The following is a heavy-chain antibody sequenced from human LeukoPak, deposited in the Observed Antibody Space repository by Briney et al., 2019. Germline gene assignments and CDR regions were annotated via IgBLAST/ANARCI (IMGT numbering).Heavy chain of an antibody. Sequence: KPSATLSLTCAVYGGSFSGYYWSGIRQPPGKGLEWIGEINHSGSTNYNPSLKSRVTISVDTSKNHFSLQLSSVTAADRAVYYCATTPTRITIFGVVKGDIDYWGQGTLVTVSS. J-gene: IGHJ4*02. D-gene: IGHD3-3*01. CDR3: ATTPTRITIFGVVKGDIDY. CDR2: INHSGST. V-gene: IGHV4-34*01. CDR1: GGSFSGYY.